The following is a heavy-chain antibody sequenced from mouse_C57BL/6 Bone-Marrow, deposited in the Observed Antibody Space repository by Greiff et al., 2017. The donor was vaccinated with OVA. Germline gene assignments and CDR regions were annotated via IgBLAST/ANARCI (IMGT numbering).Heavy chain of an antibody. V-gene: IGHV5-16*01. J-gene: IGHJ4*01. D-gene: IGHD2-1*01. CDR2: INYDGSST. CDR3: ALIYYGNYGAMDY. Sequence: VMLVESEGGLVQPGSSMKLSCTASGFTFSDYYMAWVRQVPEKGLEWVANINYDGSSTYYLDSLKSRFIISRDNAKNILYLQMSSLKSEDTATYYCALIYYGNYGAMDYWGQGTSVTVSS. CDR1: GFTFSDYY.